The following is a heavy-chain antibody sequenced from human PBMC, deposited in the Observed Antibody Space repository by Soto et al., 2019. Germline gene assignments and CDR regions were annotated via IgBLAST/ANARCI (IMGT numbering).Heavy chain of an antibody. Sequence: QEQLQESGPGLVNPSQTLSLTCTVSGGPISSGGYYWTWIRQHPGKGLEWIGYIHHSGSTYYTPSLRSRVSISVDASKNQFSLNLTSVTAADTAMYYCARQLFRLHYLDHWGQGTLVTVSS. CDR1: GGPISSGGYY. CDR3: ARQLFRLHYLDH. CDR2: IHHSGST. D-gene: IGHD2-21*01. J-gene: IGHJ4*02. V-gene: IGHV4-31*03.